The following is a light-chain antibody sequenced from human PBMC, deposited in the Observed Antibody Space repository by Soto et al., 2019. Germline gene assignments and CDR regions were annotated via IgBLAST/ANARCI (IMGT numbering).Light chain of an antibody. CDR3: QQYVSSVT. CDR1: QSVDSSF. CDR2: GAS. V-gene: IGKV3-20*01. J-gene: IGKJ1*01. Sequence: EIVLTQSTGSLSLSPGGRATLSCRASQSVDSSFFAWYQQKPGQAPRLLIYGASNRATGIPDRFSGSGSGTDFTLTISRLEPEDFAVYYCQQYVSSVTFGQGTKVEIK.